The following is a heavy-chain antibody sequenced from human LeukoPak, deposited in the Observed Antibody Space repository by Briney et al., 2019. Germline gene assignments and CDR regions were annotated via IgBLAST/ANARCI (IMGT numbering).Heavy chain of an antibody. CDR3: AKDLSGSYSWEFDP. D-gene: IGHD1-26*01. CDR2: IWSDGSQK. J-gene: IGHJ5*02. V-gene: IGHV3-30*02. CDR1: GITFNKNT. Sequence: GGSLRLSCAASGITFNKNTFHWVRQAPGKALEWVAVIWSDGSQKYYADSVKGRFTISRDNSKDTLYLQMDSLRAEDTAVYYCAKDLSGSYSWEFDPWGQGTLVTVSS.